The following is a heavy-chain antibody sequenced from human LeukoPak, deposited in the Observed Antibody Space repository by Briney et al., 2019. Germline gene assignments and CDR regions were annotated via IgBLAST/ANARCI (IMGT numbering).Heavy chain of an antibody. CDR1: GFTFTNAW. J-gene: IGHJ4*02. Sequence: GGSLRLSCAASGFTFTNAWMTWVRQAPGKGLEWVGRIKSKPDGGTTDYAAPVKGRSTVSRDDSKNTLYLQMNSLKTEDTAVYYCATGPYWGQGILVTVSS. V-gene: IGHV3-15*01. CDR2: IKSKPDGGTT. CDR3: ATGPY.